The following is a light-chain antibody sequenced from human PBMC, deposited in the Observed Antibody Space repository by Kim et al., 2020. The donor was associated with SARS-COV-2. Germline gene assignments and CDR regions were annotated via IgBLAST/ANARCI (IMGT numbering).Light chain of an antibody. J-gene: IGKJ1*01. CDR2: GAS. Sequence: ASVGDRVTITCRASQGISNYLAWYQQKPGKVPKLLIYGASTLQSGVPSRFSGSGSGTDFTLTISSLQPEDVATYFCQKSNSTPRTFGQGTKVEIK. CDR3: QKSNSTPRT. V-gene: IGKV1-27*01. CDR1: QGISNY.